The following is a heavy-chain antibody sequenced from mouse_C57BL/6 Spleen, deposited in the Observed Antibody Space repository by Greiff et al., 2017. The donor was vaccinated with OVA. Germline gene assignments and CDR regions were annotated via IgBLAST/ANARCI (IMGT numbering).Heavy chain of an antibody. D-gene: IGHD3-3*01. CDR2: IWRGGST. J-gene: IGHJ4*01. Sequence: VKLMESGPGLVQPSQSLSITCTVSGFSLTSYGVHWVRQSPGKGLEWLGVIWRGGSTDYNAAFMSRLSITKDNSKSQVFFKMNSLQADDTAIYYCAKSGGTGYAMDYWGQGTSVTVSS. CDR3: AKSGGTGYAMDY. V-gene: IGHV2-5*01. CDR1: GFSLTSYG.